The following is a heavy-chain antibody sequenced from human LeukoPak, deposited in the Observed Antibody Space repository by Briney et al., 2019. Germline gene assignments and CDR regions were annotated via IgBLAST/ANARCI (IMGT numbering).Heavy chain of an antibody. CDR1: GYTFPSNG. D-gene: IGHD2-2*01. CDR3: ARLYCSSATCHLLFDY. Sequence: ASVKVSCKASGYTFPSNGISWVRQAPGQGLEWMGWINAYNGNTNYAQKLQGRVTMTTDTSTSTAHMELRSLRSDDTAVYYCARLYCSSATCHLLFDYWGQGTLVTVSS. CDR2: INAYNGNT. V-gene: IGHV1-18*01. J-gene: IGHJ4*02.